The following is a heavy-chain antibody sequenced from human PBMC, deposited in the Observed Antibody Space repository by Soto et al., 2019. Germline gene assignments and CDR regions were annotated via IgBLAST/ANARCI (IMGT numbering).Heavy chain of an antibody. Sequence: SSVKVSCKASGGTFSSYSINWVRQAPGQGLEWMGRLIPMFGTTDYAQRFQGRVTFTADESTSTASMEVTNLTSEDTAVYYCARAVVLTFTRYYDMDVWGQGTTVTVSS. D-gene: IGHD3-22*01. CDR3: ARAVVLTFTRYYDMDV. V-gene: IGHV1-69*13. CDR1: GGTFSSYS. CDR2: LIPMFGTT. J-gene: IGHJ6*02.